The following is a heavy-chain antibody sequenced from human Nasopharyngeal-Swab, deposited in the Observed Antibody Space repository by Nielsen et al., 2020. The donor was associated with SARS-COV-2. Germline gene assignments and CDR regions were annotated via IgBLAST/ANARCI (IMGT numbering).Heavy chain of an antibody. J-gene: IGHJ6*02. CDR2: ISSSSSYT. V-gene: IGHV3-11*05. CDR3: ARDGRDRLCYYYYGMDV. D-gene: IGHD5-24*01. Sequence: GGSLRLSCAASGFTFSDYYMSWIRQAPGKGLEWVSYISSSSSYTNYADSVKGRFTISRDNAKNSLYLQMNSLRAEDTAVYYCARDGRDRLCYYYYGMDVWGQGTTVTVSS. CDR1: GFTFSDYY.